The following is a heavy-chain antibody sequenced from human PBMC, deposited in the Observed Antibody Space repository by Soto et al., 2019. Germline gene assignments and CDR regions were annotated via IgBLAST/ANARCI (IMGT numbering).Heavy chain of an antibody. Sequence: CAASGFTVSSYGMHWVRQAPGKGLEWVAVISRDGGTKFYADSVKGRFTISRDNSRNTLFLEMNSLRGDDMAVYYCTGEVASGYWGQGTLVTVSS. CDR2: ISRDGGTK. CDR1: GFTVSSYG. V-gene: IGHV3-30*03. J-gene: IGHJ4*02. CDR3: TGEVASGY. D-gene: IGHD2-8*02.